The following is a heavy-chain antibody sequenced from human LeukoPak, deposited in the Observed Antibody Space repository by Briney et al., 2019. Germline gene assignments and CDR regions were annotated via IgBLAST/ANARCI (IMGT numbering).Heavy chain of an antibody. CDR1: GFTFSSYS. V-gene: IGHV3-21*01. D-gene: IGHD5-12*01. CDR2: ISSSSSYI. J-gene: IGHJ4*02. Sequence: GGSLRLSCAASGFTFSSYSMNWVRQAPGKGLEWVSSISSSSSYIYYADSVKGRFTISRDNAKNSLYLQMDSLRAEDTAVYYCARGHIVATTHPYYFDYWGQGTLVTVSS. CDR3: ARGHIVATTHPYYFDY.